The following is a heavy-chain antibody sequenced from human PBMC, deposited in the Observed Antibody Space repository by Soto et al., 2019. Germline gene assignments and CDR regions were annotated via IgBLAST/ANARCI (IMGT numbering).Heavy chain of an antibody. CDR1: GGSISSSSYY. V-gene: IGHV4-39*02. CDR2: IYYSGNT. D-gene: IGHD2-15*01. J-gene: IGHJ4*02. CDR3: AREGGRYCTGGSCQVDY. Sequence: QLQLQESGPGLVKPSETLSLTCTVSGGSISSSSYYWGWIRQPPGKGLEWIGSIYYSGNTYYTPALKGRGTLSVDTSKNQFSLKLSSVTAADTAVYYCAREGGRYCTGGSCQVDYWGQGTLVTVSS.